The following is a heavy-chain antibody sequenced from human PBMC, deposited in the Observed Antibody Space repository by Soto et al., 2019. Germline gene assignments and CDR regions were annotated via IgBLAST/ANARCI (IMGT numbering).Heavy chain of an antibody. V-gene: IGHV3-23*01. CDR1: GFTFISYA. D-gene: IGHD3-10*01. CDR2: ISGGGDAT. Sequence: EVQLLESGGGLVQPGGSLRLSCAASGFTFISYAMNWVRQAPGKGLQWVSAISGGGDATFYADSVKGRFTISRDISRYTVTLQMNSLGADDTAVYYCARKVPGSTTRPDYWYFDLWGRGTLVTVSS. CDR3: ARKVPGSTTRPDYWYFDL. J-gene: IGHJ2*01.